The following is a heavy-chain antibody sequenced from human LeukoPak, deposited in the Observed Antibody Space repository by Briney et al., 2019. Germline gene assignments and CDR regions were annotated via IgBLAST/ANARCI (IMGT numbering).Heavy chain of an antibody. Sequence: GGTLRLSCAASGFTFSSYAMTWVRQAPGKGLEWVSAISGSGDSTYYADSVKGLFTISRDNSKNTLYLQMNRLRAEDTAVYYCAKDPYSSGPYNWFDPWGQGTLVTVSS. V-gene: IGHV3-23*01. CDR1: GFTFSSYA. CDR2: ISGSGDST. J-gene: IGHJ5*02. CDR3: AKDPYSSGPYNWFDP. D-gene: IGHD6-19*01.